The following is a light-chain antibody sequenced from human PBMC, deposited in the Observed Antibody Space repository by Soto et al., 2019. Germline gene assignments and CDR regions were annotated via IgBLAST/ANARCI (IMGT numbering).Light chain of an antibody. CDR3: QQYESTPPT. Sequence: DIVMTQSPDSLAGSLGERATINCKSSQRVLYSSNNKNYLAWYQQRPGQPPKLLIYWASTRESGVTDRFSGSGSGTDFTLTITSLQAEDVAVYYCQQYESTPPTCGQGTKLEIK. CDR1: QRVLYSSNNKNY. CDR2: WAS. V-gene: IGKV4-1*01. J-gene: IGKJ2*01.